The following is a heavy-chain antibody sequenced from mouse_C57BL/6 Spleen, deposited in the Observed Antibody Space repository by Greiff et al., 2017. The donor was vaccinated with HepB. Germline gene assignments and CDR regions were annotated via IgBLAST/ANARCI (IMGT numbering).Heavy chain of an antibody. Sequence: DVQLVESGPGLVKPSQSLSLTCSVTGYSITSGYYWNWIRQFPGNKLEWMGYISYDGSNNYNPSLKNRISITRDTSKNQFFLKLNSVTTEDTATYYCASIYYDYDAFAYWGQGTLVTVSA. J-gene: IGHJ3*01. CDR3: ASIYYDYDAFAY. D-gene: IGHD2-4*01. CDR2: ISYDGSN. V-gene: IGHV3-6*01. CDR1: GYSITSGYY.